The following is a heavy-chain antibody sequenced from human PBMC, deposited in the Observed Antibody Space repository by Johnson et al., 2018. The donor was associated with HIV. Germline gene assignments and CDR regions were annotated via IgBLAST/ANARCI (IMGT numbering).Heavy chain of an antibody. D-gene: IGHD6-19*01. CDR2: LSSSGSTI. V-gene: IGHV3-11*04. CDR3: ASTSSGWFYAFDI. CDR1: GFTFSDYY. Sequence: QVQLVESGGGVVQPGRSLRLSCAASGFTFSDYYMSWIRQAPGQGLEWVSYLSSSGSTIYYADSVKARFTISRDNSKNTLYLQMNSLRAEDTAVYYCASTSSGWFYAFDIWGQGTMVTVSS. J-gene: IGHJ3*02.